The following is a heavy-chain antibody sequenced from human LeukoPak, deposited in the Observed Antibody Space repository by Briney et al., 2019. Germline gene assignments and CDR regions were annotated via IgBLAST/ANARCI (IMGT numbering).Heavy chain of an antibody. D-gene: IGHD1-1*01. V-gene: IGHV4-31*03. CDR2: IYYSGST. J-gene: IGHJ3*02. Sequence: SETLSLTCTVSGGSISSGGYYWSWIRQHPGKGLEWIGYIYYSGSTYYNPSLKSRVTISVDTSKNQFSLKLSSVTAADTAVYYCARETTIRRDAFDIWGQGTMVTVSS. CDR3: ARETTIRRDAFDI. CDR1: GGSISSGGYY.